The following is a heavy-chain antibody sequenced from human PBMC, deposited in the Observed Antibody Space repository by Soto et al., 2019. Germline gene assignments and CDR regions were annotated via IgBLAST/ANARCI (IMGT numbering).Heavy chain of an antibody. CDR3: ARWPQLDPRFDY. D-gene: IGHD1-1*01. Sequence: QVQLQESGPGLVKPSQTLSLTCTVSGGSISSGGYYWSWIRQHPGKGLEWIGYIYYSGSTYYNPSLKRRVTISGDTSKNQFSLKRSSVTAADTAVYYCARWPQLDPRFDYWGQGTLVTVSS. J-gene: IGHJ4*02. CDR2: IYYSGST. CDR1: GGSISSGGYY. V-gene: IGHV4-31*03.